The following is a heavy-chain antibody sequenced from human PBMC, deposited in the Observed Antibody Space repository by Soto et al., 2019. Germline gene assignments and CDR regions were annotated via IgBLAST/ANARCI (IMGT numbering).Heavy chain of an antibody. V-gene: IGHV1-18*01. D-gene: IGHD2-2*01. CDR1: GYTFTSYG. Sequence: ASVKVSCKASGYTFTSYGISWVRQAPGQGLEWMGWISAYNGNTNYAQKLQGGVTMNTGTATNTAYRELRSLRSDDTVVYYCAREKMYCSSTSCYYYYYGMDVWGQGTTVTVSS. CDR2: ISAYNGNT. CDR3: AREKMYCSSTSCYYYYYGMDV. J-gene: IGHJ6*02.